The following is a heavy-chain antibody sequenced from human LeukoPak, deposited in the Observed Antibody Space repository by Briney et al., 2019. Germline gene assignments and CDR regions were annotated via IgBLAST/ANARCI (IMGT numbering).Heavy chain of an antibody. Sequence: SVKASCKASGFTFTSSAVQWVRQARGQGLEWIGWVVVGSGNTNYAQKFQERVTINRDMSTSTAYMELSSLRSEDTAVYYCATDDVTTGTKTALGYWGQGTLVSVSS. J-gene: IGHJ4*02. CDR1: GFTFTSSA. D-gene: IGHD1-1*01. CDR2: VVVGSGNT. CDR3: ATDDVTTGTKTALGY. V-gene: IGHV1-58*01.